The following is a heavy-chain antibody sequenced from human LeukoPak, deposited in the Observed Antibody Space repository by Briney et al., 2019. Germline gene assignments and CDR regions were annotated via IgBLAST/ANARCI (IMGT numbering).Heavy chain of an antibody. D-gene: IGHD7-27*01. J-gene: IGHJ4*02. CDR1: GFTVSNSW. CDR3: ARGGLPGGFDY. Sequence: GGSLRLSCAASGFTVSNSWMFWVRQAPGKGLMYVSEINNDGNRIRYVDSVKGRFTISRDGAKNTLFLQMNSLRDGDTAMYYCARGGLPGGFDYWGQGILVTVSS. V-gene: IGHV3-74*01. CDR2: INNDGNRI.